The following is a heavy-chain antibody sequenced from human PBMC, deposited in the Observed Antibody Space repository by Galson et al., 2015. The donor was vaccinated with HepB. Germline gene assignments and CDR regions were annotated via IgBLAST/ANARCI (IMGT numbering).Heavy chain of an antibody. D-gene: IGHD3-22*01. CDR3: VITYYYDSSSYYRLDY. V-gene: IGHV1-46*01. CDR1: GYTFTSYY. CDR2: INPSGGST. J-gene: IGHJ4*02. Sequence: SCAASGYTFTSYYMHWVRQAPGQGLEWMGIINPSGGSTSYAQKFQGRVTMTRDTSTSTVYMELSSLRSEDTAVYYCVITYYYDSSSYYRLDYWGQGTLVTVSS.